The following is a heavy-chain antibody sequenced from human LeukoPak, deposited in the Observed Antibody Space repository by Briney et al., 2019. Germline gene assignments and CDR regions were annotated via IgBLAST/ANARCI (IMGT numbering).Heavy chain of an antibody. V-gene: IGHV3-23*01. J-gene: IGHJ5*02. D-gene: IGHD5-24*01. CDR3: ARDGLRGNNWFDP. Sequence: GGSLRLSYAASGFTFSSYAMSWVRQAPGKGLEWISAISGSGGSTYYADSVKGRFTISRDNSKNTLDLQMNSLRAADTAVYYCARDGLRGNNWFDPWGQGTLVTVSS. CDR2: ISGSGGST. CDR1: GFTFSSYA.